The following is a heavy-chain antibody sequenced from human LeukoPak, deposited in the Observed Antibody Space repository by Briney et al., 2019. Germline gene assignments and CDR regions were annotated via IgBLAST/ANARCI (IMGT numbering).Heavy chain of an antibody. Sequence: ASVKVSCKASGGTFSSYAISWVRQAPGQELEWMGGIIPIFGTANYAQKFQGRVTITTDESTSTAYMELRSLRSDDTAVYYCARGPPDYYDSSSAILEGGYFDYWGQGTLVTVSS. CDR3: ARGPPDYYDSSSAILEGGYFDY. D-gene: IGHD3-22*01. CDR1: GGTFSSYA. CDR2: IIPIFGTA. V-gene: IGHV1-69*05. J-gene: IGHJ4*02.